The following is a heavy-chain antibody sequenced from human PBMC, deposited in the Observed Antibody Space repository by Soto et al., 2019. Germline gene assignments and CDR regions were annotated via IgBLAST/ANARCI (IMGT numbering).Heavy chain of an antibody. CDR1: GGTFSTFG. D-gene: IGHD3-16*01. Sequence: QVQLVQSGAEVKKTGSSVKVSWKTYGGTFSTFGSSWVRQAPGQGLEWMGGIIPFFGTAEYSQKFEDRITITADESTNTVYMDLRSLTSEDTAIYYCARTAPMDAGDKYYYDFWGQGALVTVSS. J-gene: IGHJ4*02. CDR3: ARTAPMDAGDKYYYDF. V-gene: IGHV1-69*01. CDR2: IIPFFGTA.